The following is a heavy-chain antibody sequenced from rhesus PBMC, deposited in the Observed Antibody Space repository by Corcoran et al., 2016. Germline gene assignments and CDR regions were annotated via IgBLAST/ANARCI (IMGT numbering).Heavy chain of an antibody. CDR1: GYSISSGYY. V-gene: IGHV4-122*02. Sequence: QVQLQESGQGLVKPSETLSLTCAVSGYSISSGYYWSWIRQPPGTGRGWIGYITYRGGTRDTPSPTCRVTMSGDPSKNQFSLKLSSVTAADSAVYYCARDVGWPAGRFDVWGPGVLVTVSS. CDR3: ARDVGWPAGRFDV. D-gene: IGHD6-37*01. CDR2: ITYRGGT. J-gene: IGHJ5-1*01.